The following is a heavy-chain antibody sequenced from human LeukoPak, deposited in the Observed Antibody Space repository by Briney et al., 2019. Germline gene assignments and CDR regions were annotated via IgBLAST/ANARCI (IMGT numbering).Heavy chain of an antibody. CDR2: ISDGGSNT. D-gene: IGHD3-10*01. Sequence: GGSLRLSCAASGFTFSDHGFHWVRQAPGKGLDWVAIISDGGSNTYYSDSVRGRFTVSRDNSKNILYLQMTGLRVEDTAVYYCAREVNYYYYMDVWGKGTTVTVS. V-gene: IGHV3-30*01. CDR3: AREVNYYYYMDV. CDR1: GFTFSDHG. J-gene: IGHJ6*03.